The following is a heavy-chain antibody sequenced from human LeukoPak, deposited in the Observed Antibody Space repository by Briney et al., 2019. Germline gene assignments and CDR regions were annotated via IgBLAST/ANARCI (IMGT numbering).Heavy chain of an antibody. J-gene: IGHJ4*02. CDR1: GLAFIEYS. D-gene: IGHD1-1*01. Sequence: GGSLRLSCAASGLAFIEYSMNWVRQAPGKGLEWISYIGIDTGRTKYADSVKGRFTISRDKAKNSLYLQMNSLRVEDTAVYYCARDFRYAFDNWGQGTLVTVSS. CDR3: ARDFRYAFDN. CDR2: IGIDTGRT. V-gene: IGHV3-48*01.